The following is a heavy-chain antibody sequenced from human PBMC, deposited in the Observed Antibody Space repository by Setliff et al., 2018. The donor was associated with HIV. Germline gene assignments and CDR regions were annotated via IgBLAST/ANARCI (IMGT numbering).Heavy chain of an antibody. Sequence: GGSLRLSCAASGFTFSSYWMSWVRQAPGKGLEWVADIKQDGSKAYDMDSVKCRFTISRDNPKNSLYLQMTSLRAEDTAVYYCARDDSNGNTDAFDIWGQATTVTVSS. J-gene: IGHJ3*02. CDR1: GFTFSSYW. CDR2: IKQDGSKA. CDR3: ARDDSNGNTDAFDI. V-gene: IGHV3-7*04. D-gene: IGHD5-18*01.